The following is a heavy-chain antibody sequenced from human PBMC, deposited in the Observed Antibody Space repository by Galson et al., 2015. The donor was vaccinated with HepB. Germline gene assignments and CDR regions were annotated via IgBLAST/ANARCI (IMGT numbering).Heavy chain of an antibody. D-gene: IGHD2-15*01. CDR1: GFTFSSYS. V-gene: IGHV3-21*01. CDR3: ARVVGLRRGLDWYFDL. J-gene: IGHJ2*01. CDR2: ISSSSSYI. Sequence: SLRLSCAASGFTFSSYSMNWVRQAPGKGLEWVSSISSSSSYIYYADSVKGRFTISRDNAKNSLYLQMNSLRAEDTAVYYCARVVGLRRGLDWYFDLWGRGTLVTVSS.